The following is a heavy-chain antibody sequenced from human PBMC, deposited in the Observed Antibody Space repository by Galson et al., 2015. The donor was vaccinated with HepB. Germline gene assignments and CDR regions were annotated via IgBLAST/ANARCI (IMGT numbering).Heavy chain of an antibody. CDR3: ARDRENFWSGYFGWFDP. CDR2: IYHSGST. D-gene: IGHD3-3*01. J-gene: IGHJ5*02. Sequence: QVQLQESGPGLVKPSETLSLTCAVSGGSISSSNWWSWVRQPPGKGLEWIGEIYHSGSTNYNPSLKSRVTISVDKSKNQFSLKLSSVTAADTAVYYCARDRENFWSGYFGWFDPWGQGTLVTVSS. CDR1: GGSISSSNW. V-gene: IGHV4-4*02.